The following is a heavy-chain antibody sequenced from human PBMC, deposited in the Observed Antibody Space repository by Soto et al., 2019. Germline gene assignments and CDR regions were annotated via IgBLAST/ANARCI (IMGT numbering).Heavy chain of an antibody. CDR1: GGTFSSYT. V-gene: IGHV1-69*02. CDR2: IIPILGIA. D-gene: IGHD5-12*01. J-gene: IGHJ5*02. Sequence: QVQLVQSGAEVKKPGSSVKVSCKASGGTFSSYTISWVRQAPGQGLEWMGRIIPILGIANYAQKFQGRVTITADKSTSTAYMELSSLRSEDTALYYCARVEMATNSNWFDPWGQGTLVTVSS. CDR3: ARVEMATNSNWFDP.